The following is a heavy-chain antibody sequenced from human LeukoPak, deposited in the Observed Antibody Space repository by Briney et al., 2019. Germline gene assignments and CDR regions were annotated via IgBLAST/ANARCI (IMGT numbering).Heavy chain of an antibody. CDR1: GFTFDDYG. D-gene: IGHD6-6*01. Sequence: GGSLRLSCAASGFTFDDYGMHWVRQAPGKGLEWVSGISGSGGSTYYADSVKGRFTISRDNSKNTLYLQMNSLRAEDTAVYYCAKASVVAAARPGTYYMDVWGKGTTVTVSS. V-gene: IGHV3-23*01. CDR3: AKASVVAAARPGTYYMDV. CDR2: ISGSGGST. J-gene: IGHJ6*03.